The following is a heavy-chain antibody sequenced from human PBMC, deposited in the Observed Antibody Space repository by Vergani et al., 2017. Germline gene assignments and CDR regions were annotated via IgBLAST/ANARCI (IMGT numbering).Heavy chain of an antibody. CDR3: ARSHGYCSSTSCYTDNWFDP. V-gene: IGHV5-51*03. D-gene: IGHD2-2*02. CDR1: GYSFTSYW. Sequence: EVQLVQSGAEVKKPGESLKISCKGSGYSFTSYWIGWVRQMPGKGLEWMGIIYPGDSDNRYSPSFQGQVTISADKSISTAYLQWSSLKASDTAMYYCARSHGYCSSTSCYTDNWFDPCGQGTLVTVSS. J-gene: IGHJ5*02. CDR2: IYPGDSDN.